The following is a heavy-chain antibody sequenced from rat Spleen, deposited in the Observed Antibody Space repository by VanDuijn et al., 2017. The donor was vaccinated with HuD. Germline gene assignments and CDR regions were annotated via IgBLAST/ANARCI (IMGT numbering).Heavy chain of an antibody. J-gene: IGHJ1*01. CDR3: SGSRVPWYLDF. D-gene: IGHD1-11*01. CDR2: ISNTGDSI. Sequence: EVQLVESGGGLVQPGRSLKLSCVVSGFTFKNYWMSWIRQAPGKGLEWVASISNTGDSIYYPDSVKGRFTISRHNAQNTLYLQMNSLRSEDTATYYCSGSRVPWYLDFWGPGTMVTVSS. V-gene: IGHV5-31*01. CDR1: GFTFKNYW.